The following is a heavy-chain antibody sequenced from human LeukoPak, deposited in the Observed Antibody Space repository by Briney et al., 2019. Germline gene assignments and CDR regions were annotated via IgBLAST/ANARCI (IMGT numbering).Heavy chain of an antibody. CDR2: INSDGSST. J-gene: IGHJ4*02. D-gene: IGHD7-27*01. Sequence: PGGSLRLSCAASGFTFSSYWMHWVRQAPGKGLVWVSRINSDGSSTSYADSVKGRFTISGDNAKNTLYLQMNTLRAEDTAVYYCVSIPGDWGQGILVTVSS. V-gene: IGHV3-74*01. CDR3: VSIPGD. CDR1: GFTFSSYW.